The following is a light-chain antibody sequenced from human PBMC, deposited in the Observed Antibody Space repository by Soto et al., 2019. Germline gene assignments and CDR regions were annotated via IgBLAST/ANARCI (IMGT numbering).Light chain of an antibody. CDR1: QGISSY. CDR2: AAS. Sequence: IQLTQSPSSLSASVGDRVTITCRASQGISSYLVWYQQKPGKAHELLIYAASTLQTGVQSRFSGGGSGTDFTLTITSLQPEDFATYYCKQVNVYPSTFGGGTKVDIK. V-gene: IGKV1-9*01. J-gene: IGKJ4*01. CDR3: KQVNVYPST.